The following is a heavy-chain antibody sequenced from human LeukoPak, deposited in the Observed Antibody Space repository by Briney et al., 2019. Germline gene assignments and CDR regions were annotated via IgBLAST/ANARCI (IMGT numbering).Heavy chain of an antibody. CDR3: ARVASYYDSSGYYRN. Sequence: GASVKVSCKASGYTFTGYYMHWVRQAPGQGLEWMGWINPNSGGTNYAQKFQGRVTMTRDTSISTAYMELSRLRSDDTAVYYRARVASYYDSSGYYRNWGQGTLVTVSS. CDR2: INPNSGGT. J-gene: IGHJ4*02. CDR1: GYTFTGYY. D-gene: IGHD3-22*01. V-gene: IGHV1-2*02.